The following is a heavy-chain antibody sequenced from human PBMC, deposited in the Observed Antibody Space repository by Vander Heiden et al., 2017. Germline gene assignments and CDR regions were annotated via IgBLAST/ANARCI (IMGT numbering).Heavy chain of an antibody. V-gene: IGHV3-7*01. CDR1: GFSLSNSW. J-gene: IGHJ4*02. CDR2: IKAEGSET. Sequence: DVKLVPSGGGLAQPGGSLRLPCAAAGFSLSNSWTHWVRQAPGKGPEWVATIKAEGSETYYVDSVRGRFTISRDIAKSSLFPQMTSLRLEDTAIYYCAKDEKWGQGTLVTVSS. CDR3: AKDEK.